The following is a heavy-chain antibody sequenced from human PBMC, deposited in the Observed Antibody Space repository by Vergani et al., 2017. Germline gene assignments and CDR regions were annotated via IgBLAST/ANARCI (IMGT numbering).Heavy chain of an antibody. CDR3: ARDVYTIPYYYYGMDV. CDR1: GFTFSSYW. V-gene: IGHV3-7*01. J-gene: IGHJ6*02. CDR2: IKQDGSVK. Sequence: EVQLVESGGGLVQPGGSLRLSCAASGFTFSSYWMSWVRQAPGKGLEWVANIKQDGSVKYYVDSVKGRFTISRDNAKNSLYLQMNSLRAEDTAVYYCARDVYTIPYYYYGMDVWGQGTTVTVSS. D-gene: IGHD2-2*02.